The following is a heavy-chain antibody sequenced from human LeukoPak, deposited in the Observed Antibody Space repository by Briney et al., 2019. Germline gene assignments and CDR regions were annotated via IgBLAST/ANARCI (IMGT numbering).Heavy chain of an antibody. Sequence: SVKVSCKASGGTFSSYAISWVRQAPGQGLEWMGGIIPIFGTANYAQRFQGRVTITADESTSTAYMELSSLRSEDTAVYYCARDYRDVCSGGSCYSSDYWGQGTLVTVSS. CDR2: IIPIFGTA. CDR1: GGTFSSYA. D-gene: IGHD2-15*01. J-gene: IGHJ4*02. V-gene: IGHV1-69*13. CDR3: ARDYRDVCSGGSCYSSDY.